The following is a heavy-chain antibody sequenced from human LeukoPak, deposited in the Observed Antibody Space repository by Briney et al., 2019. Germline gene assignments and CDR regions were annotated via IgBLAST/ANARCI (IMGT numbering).Heavy chain of an antibody. CDR3: ARGLDFWSGYPSPDAFDI. D-gene: IGHD3-3*01. J-gene: IGHJ3*02. CDR2: IYHSGIT. CDR1: DYSISSGYGYY. V-gene: IGHV4-38-2*02. Sequence: PSETLSLTCTVSDYSISSGYGYYWGWIRQPPGKGLEWIGNIYHSGITYYNHFNSSLKSRVTISVDTSKNQFSLKLSSVTAADTAVYYCARGLDFWSGYPSPDAFDIWGQGTMVTVSS.